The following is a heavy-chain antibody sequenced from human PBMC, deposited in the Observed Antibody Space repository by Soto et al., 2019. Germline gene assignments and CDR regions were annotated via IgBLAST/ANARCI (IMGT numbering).Heavy chain of an antibody. D-gene: IGHD3-9*01. CDR2: ITFRGVT. CDR3: ARKLEASIRHVEWFSYKWFDP. J-gene: IGHJ5*02. Sequence: KSSETLSLTCDVHGDSLSGYAWSWIRQPPGKGLEWIGEITFRGVTNYHPSLKSRLSMSVDTSKNRISLNVSSVTAADTALNFCARKLEASIRHVEWFSYKWFDPWGPGTLVTVS. CDR1: GDSLSGYA. V-gene: IGHV4-34*01.